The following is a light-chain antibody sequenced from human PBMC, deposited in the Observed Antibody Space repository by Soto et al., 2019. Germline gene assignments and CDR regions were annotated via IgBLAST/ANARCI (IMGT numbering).Light chain of an antibody. CDR3: QVWDSSSDSVV. CDR1: NIGSKS. CDR2: YDS. V-gene: IGLV3-21*04. J-gene: IGLJ2*01. Sequence: SYELTQPPSVSVAPGKTARITCGGNNIGSKSVHWYQQKPCQAPVLVIYYDSDRPSGIPERFSGSNSGNTDTLTISRVEAGDEADYYCQVWDSSSDSVVFGGGTKVTVL.